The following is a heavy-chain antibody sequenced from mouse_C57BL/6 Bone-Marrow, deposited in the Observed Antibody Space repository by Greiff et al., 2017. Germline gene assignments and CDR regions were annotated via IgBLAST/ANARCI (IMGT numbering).Heavy chain of an antibody. D-gene: IGHD1-1*01. CDR1: GFTFSNYW. CDR3: TRRGYYGSSPYWYFDV. Sequence: DVKLVESGGGLVQPGGSMKLSCVASGFTFSNYWMNWVRQSPEKGLEWVAQIRLKSDNYATHYAESVKGRFTISRDDSKSSVYLQMNNLRAEDTGIYYCTRRGYYGSSPYWYFDVWGTGTTVTVSS. V-gene: IGHV6-3*01. CDR2: IRLKSDNYAT. J-gene: IGHJ1*03.